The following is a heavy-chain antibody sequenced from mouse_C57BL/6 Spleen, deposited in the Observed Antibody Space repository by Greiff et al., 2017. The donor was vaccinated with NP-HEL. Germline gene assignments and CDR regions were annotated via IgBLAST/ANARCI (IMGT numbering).Heavy chain of an antibody. D-gene: IGHD2-5*01. CDR1: GYTFTSYW. J-gene: IGHJ4*01. Sequence: QVQLQQPGAELVKPGASVKLSCKASGYTFTSYWMHWVKQRPGQGLEWIGMIHPNSGSTNYNEKFKSKATLTVDKSSSTAYMQLSSLTSEDSAVYYCARGYSNYNYAMDYWGQRTSVTVSS. CDR2: IHPNSGST. V-gene: IGHV1-64*01. CDR3: ARGYSNYNYAMDY.